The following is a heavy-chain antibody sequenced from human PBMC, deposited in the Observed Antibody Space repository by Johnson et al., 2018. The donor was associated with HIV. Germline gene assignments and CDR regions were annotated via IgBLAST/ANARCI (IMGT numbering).Heavy chain of an antibody. CDR1: GFTLSNYA. J-gene: IGHJ3*02. CDR2: ISNDGSIK. CDR3: VQGVPNPAGAFDI. D-gene: IGHD6-19*01. V-gene: IGHV3-30-3*01. Sequence: QMQLVESGGGVVQTGRSLRLSCAVSGFTLSNYAMHWVRQAPGKGLEWVAFISNDGSIKFSADSVKGRFTISKDNSKNTLYLQMNSLRPEDTAVYYCVQGVPNPAGAFDIWGRGTMVTVSS.